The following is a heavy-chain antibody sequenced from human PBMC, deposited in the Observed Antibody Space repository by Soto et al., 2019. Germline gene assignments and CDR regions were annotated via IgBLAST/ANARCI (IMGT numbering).Heavy chain of an antibody. CDR2: MNPNSGNT. D-gene: IGHD3-16*01. V-gene: IGHV1-8*01. CDR3: ARGGDSTYYYYMDV. Sequence: QVQLVQSGAEVKKPGASVKVSCKASGYTFTSYDINWVRQATGQGLEWMGWMNPNSGNTGYAQKFQGRVPMTRNTSISTADMELSSLRSEDTAVYYCARGGDSTYYYYMDVWGKGTTVTVSS. CDR1: GYTFTSYD. J-gene: IGHJ6*03.